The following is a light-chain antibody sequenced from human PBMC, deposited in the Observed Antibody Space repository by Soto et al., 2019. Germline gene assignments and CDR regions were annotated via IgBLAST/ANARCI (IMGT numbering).Light chain of an antibody. J-gene: IGLJ2*01. V-gene: IGLV2-23*02. Sequence: QSALTQPASVSGSPGQSITISCTGTSSDVGSYNLVSWYQLHPGKAPKLTIYEVTKRPSGISNRFSGSKSGNTASLTISGLQAEDEADYYCCSYAGSSTVVFGGGTKVTVL. CDR2: EVT. CDR1: SSDVGSYNL. CDR3: CSYAGSSTVV.